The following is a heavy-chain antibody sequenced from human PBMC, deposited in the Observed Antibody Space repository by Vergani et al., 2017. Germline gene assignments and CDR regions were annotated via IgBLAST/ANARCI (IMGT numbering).Heavy chain of an antibody. V-gene: IGHV3-21*06. J-gene: IGHJ6*02. CDR3: ARDCNSGGWPDNYGMEV. CDR1: GITFKNAW. D-gene: IGHD2/OR15-2a*01. Sequence: EVQVVESGGGLIKPGGSLRLSCVVSGITFKNAWINWVRQAPGKGLEWVAFIGSSGPYINYADSVKGRFIISRDNTNNSLFLQLGSLRAEDAAVYYCARDCNSGGWPDNYGMEVWGQGANVTGSS. CDR2: IGSSGPYI.